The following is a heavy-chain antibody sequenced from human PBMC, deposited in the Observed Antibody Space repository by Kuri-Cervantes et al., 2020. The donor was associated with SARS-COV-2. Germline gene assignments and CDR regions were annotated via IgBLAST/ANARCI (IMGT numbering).Heavy chain of an antibody. CDR3: ARGVGIFGVVYYYYYMDV. D-gene: IGHD3-3*01. CDR1: GFTFSSYA. Sequence: GESLKISCAASGFTFSSYAMHWVRQAPGKGLEYVSAISSNGGSTYYADSVKSRFTISRDNSKNTLYLQMGSLRAEDMAVYYCARGVGIFGVVYYYYYMDVWGKGTTVTVSS. CDR2: ISSNGGST. J-gene: IGHJ6*03. V-gene: IGHV3-64*02.